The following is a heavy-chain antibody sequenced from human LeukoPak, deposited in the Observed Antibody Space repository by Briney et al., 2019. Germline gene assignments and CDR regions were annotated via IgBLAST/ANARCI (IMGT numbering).Heavy chain of an antibody. D-gene: IGHD2-15*01. Sequence: GGSLRLSCAASGFTFRSYTMSWVRQAPGKGLEWVSVISGSGGNTYYADPVKGRFTISRDNSKNTLYMQMNSLRAEDTAVYYCAKAPTPVVAVTLFHHWGQGTLVTVSS. V-gene: IGHV3-23*01. J-gene: IGHJ1*01. CDR2: ISGSGGNT. CDR3: AKAPTPVVAVTLFHH. CDR1: GFTFRSYT.